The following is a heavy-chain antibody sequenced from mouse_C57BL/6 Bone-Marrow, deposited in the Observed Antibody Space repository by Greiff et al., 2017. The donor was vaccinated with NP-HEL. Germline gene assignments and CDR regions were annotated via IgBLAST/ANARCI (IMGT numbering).Heavy chain of an antibody. CDR1: GYTFTDYY. CDR2: INPNNGGT. V-gene: IGHV1-26*01. J-gene: IGHJ2*01. Sequence: EVQLQQSGPELVKPGASVKISCKASGYTFTDYYMNWVKQSHGKSLEWIGDINPNNGGTSYNQKIKGKATLTVDKSSSTAYMELRSLTSEDSAVYYCARGTTVVSYYFDYWGQGTTLTVSS. CDR3: ARGTTVVSYYFDY. D-gene: IGHD1-1*01.